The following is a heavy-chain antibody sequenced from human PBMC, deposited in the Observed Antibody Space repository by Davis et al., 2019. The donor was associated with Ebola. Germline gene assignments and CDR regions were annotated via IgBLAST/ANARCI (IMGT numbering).Heavy chain of an antibody. CDR2: IYPGDSDT. CDR3: ARLGGWLQGHRWFDP. CDR1: GYSFTSYW. J-gene: IGHJ5*02. D-gene: IGHD5-12*01. Sequence: PGGSLRLSCKGSGYSFTSYWIGWVRQMPGKGLEWMGIIYPGDSDTRYSPSFQGQVTISADKSISTAYLQWSSLKASDTAMYYSARLGGWLQGHRWFDPWGQGTLVTVSS. V-gene: IGHV5-51*01.